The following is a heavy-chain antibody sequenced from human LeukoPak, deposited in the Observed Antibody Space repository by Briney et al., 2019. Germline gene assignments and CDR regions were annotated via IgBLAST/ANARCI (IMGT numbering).Heavy chain of an antibody. CDR2: IKSKTDGGTT. CDR3: TTDGSRTLTAYYYYGMDV. V-gene: IGHV3-15*01. D-gene: IGHD3-10*01. J-gene: IGHJ6*02. CDR1: GFTFSNAW. Sequence: SGGSLRPSCAASGFTFSNAWMSWVRQAPGKGLEWVGRIKSKTDGGTTDYAAPVKGRFTISRDDSKNTLYLQMNSLKTEDTAVYYCTTDGSRTLTAYYYYGMDVWGQGTTVTVSS.